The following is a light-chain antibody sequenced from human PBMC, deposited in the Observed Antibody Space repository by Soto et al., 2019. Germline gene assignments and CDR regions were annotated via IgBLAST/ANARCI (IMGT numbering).Light chain of an antibody. CDR1: HSVTTN. Sequence: EIVMTQSPVTLSVSPGERATLSCRASHSVTTNLAWYQQKPGQAPRLLIYSASTRATGIPDRFSGSGSGTEFTLTISSLQSEDSAVYYCQQYNNWPPLTFGGGTKVEIK. J-gene: IGKJ4*01. CDR3: QQYNNWPPLT. CDR2: SAS. V-gene: IGKV3-15*01.